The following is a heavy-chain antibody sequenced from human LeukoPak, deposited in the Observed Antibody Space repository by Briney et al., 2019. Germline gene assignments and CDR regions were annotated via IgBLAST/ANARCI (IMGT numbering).Heavy chain of an antibody. J-gene: IGHJ6*02. CDR1: GGSFSGYY. Sequence: SETLSLTCAVYGGSFSGYYWSWIRQPPGKGLEWIGEINHSGSTNYNPSLKSRVTISVDTSKNQFSLKLSSVTAADTAVYYCARDRILWFGGLSAYYYYYYGMDVWGQGTTVTVSS. V-gene: IGHV4-34*01. CDR2: INHSGST. CDR3: ARDRILWFGGLSAYYYYYYGMDV. D-gene: IGHD3-10*01.